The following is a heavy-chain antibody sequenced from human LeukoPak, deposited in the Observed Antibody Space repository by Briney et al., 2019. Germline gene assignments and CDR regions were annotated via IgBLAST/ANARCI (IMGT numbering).Heavy chain of an antibody. CDR2: ITGSGGNT. D-gene: IGHD2/OR15-2a*01. J-gene: IGHJ4*02. CDR1: GFTFSSYA. CDR3: ARDRGYFYDQLDY. Sequence: GGSLRLSCAASGFTFSSYAMSWVRQTPGKGLEWVSSITGSGGNTNYAESVRGRFTISRDDSKNTLYLQMNSLKDEDTAVYYCARDRGYFYDQLDYWGQGTLVTVSS. V-gene: IGHV3-23*01.